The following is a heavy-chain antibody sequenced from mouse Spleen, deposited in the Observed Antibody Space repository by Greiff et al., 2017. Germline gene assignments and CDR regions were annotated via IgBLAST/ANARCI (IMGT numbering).Heavy chain of an antibody. CDR1: GYSFTGYY. D-gene: IGHD4-1*01. Sequence: EVQLKESGPELVKPGASVKISCKASGYSFTGYYMNWVKQSPEKSLEWIGEINPSTGGTTYNQKFKAKATLTVDKSSSTAFMQLKSLTSEDSAVYYCARGGNWDWFAYWGQGTLVTVSA. CDR2: INPSTGGT. J-gene: IGHJ3*01. CDR3: ARGGNWDWFAY. V-gene: IGHV1-42*01.